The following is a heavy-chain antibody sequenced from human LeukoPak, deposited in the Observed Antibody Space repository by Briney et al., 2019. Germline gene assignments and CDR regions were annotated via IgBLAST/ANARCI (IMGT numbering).Heavy chain of an antibody. J-gene: IGHJ4*02. Sequence: GRSLRLSCAASGFTFSSYGMRWVRQAPGKGLEWVAVISYDGSNKYYADSVKGRFTISRDNSKNTLYLQMNSLRAEDTAVYYCAKDTTTVTASYWGQGTLVTVSS. CDR2: ISYDGSNK. CDR1: GFTFSSYG. D-gene: IGHD4-17*01. V-gene: IGHV3-30*18. CDR3: AKDTTTVTASY.